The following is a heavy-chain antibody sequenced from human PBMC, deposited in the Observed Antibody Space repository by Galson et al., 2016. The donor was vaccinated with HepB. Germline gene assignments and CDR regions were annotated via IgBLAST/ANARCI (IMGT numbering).Heavy chain of an antibody. Sequence: QSGAEVKKPGASVKVSCKASGYSFNTYGITWVRQAPGQGLEWMGWMNPSSANTGYAQKFRGRVTMTRDTSISTAFMELSSLTSEDTAIYYCARGIRNLLYSDYWAQGTLVTVSS. CDR1: GYSFNTYG. J-gene: IGHJ4*02. CDR2: MNPSSANT. CDR3: ARGIRNLLYSDY. V-gene: IGHV1-8*02. D-gene: IGHD1-14*01.